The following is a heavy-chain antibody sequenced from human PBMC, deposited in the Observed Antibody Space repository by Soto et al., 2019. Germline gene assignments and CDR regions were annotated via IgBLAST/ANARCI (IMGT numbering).Heavy chain of an antibody. D-gene: IGHD6-13*01. V-gene: IGHV3-74*01. J-gene: IGHJ4*02. CDR3: TRGPRPSSAGTGAY. CDR2: IDYDGTTT. CDR1: GFAFDAYW. Sequence: EVHLVESGGGLVQPGGSLRLSCVASGFAFDAYWMHWVRQVPGEGPVWVSRIDYDGTTTTYADPVKGRFTISRDNAKNTLYHQMNSLRAEDTGVYYCTRGPRPSSAGTGAYWGQGTLGTVSS.